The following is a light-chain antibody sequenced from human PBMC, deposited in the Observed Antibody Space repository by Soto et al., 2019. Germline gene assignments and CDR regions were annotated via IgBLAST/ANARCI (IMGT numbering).Light chain of an antibody. Sequence: DIQMTQSPSSLSASIGDRVTITCRASETIGSYLNWYQQKSGKAPKLLINRATNLHSGVPSRFNGSQSPTDFTLIISGLQPEDFAVYYCQQSYITPWTFGQGTKVEVK. CDR3: QQSYITPWT. V-gene: IGKV1-39*01. J-gene: IGKJ1*01. CDR1: ETIGSY. CDR2: RAT.